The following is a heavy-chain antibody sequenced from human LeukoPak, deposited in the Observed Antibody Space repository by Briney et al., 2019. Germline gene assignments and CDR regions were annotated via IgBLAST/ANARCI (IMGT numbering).Heavy chain of an antibody. CDR2: ISTGGGAT. V-gene: IGHV3-23*01. Sequence: GGSLRLSCAASGFTFRNYAMSWVRQAPGKGLEWVSGISTGGGATYYPDSVKGRFTISRDNSKNTLYLQMNSLRAEDTAVYYCAKDRIVVVPAASDAFDIWGQGTMVTVSS. J-gene: IGHJ3*02. CDR1: GFTFRNYA. CDR3: AKDRIVVVPAASDAFDI. D-gene: IGHD2-2*01.